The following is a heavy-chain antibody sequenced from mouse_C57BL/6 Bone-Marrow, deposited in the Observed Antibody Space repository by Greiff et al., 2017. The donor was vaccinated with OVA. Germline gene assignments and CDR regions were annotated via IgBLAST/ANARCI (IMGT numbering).Heavy chain of an antibody. CDR2: IDPSDSYT. CDR3: ARGDDYDVGWYFDV. J-gene: IGHJ1*03. CDR1: GYTFTSYW. V-gene: IGHV1-69*01. D-gene: IGHD2-4*01. Sequence: VQLQQPGAELVMPGASVKLSCKASGYTFTSYWMHWVKQRPGQGLEWIGEIDPSDSYTNSNQKFKGKSTLTVDKSSSTAYMQLSSLTSEDSAVYYCARGDDYDVGWYFDVWGTGTTVTVSS.